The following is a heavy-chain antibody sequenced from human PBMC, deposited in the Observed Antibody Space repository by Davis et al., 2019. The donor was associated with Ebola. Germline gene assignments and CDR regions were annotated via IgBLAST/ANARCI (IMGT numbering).Heavy chain of an antibody. Sequence: GESLKISCAASGFTFSSYAMHWVRQAPGKGLEWVAVISYDGSNKYYADSVKGRFTISRDNSKNTLYLQMNSLRAEDTAVYYCVKGDGDYWGQGTVVTVSS. CDR1: GFTFSSYA. V-gene: IGHV3-30*04. J-gene: IGHJ4*02. CDR2: ISYDGSNK. D-gene: IGHD1-26*01. CDR3: VKGDGDY.